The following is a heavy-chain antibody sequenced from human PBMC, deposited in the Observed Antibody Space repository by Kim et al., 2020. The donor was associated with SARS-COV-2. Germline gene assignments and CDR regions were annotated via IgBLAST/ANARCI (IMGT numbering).Heavy chain of an antibody. J-gene: IGHJ6*01. Sequence: SETLSLTCTVSGGSISSYYWSWIRQPPGKGLEWIGYIYYSGSTNYNPSLKSRVTISVDTSKNQFSLKLSSVTAADTAVYYCARGGRVEVTIFGVVNEERGMDVWGQGTTVTVSS. CDR2: IYYSGST. V-gene: IGHV4-59*13. CDR3: ARGGRVEVTIFGVVNEERGMDV. D-gene: IGHD3-3*01. CDR1: GGSISSYY.